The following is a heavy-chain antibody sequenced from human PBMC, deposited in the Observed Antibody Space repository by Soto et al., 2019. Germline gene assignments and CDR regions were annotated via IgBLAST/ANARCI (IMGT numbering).Heavy chain of an antibody. J-gene: IGHJ4*02. CDR3: ARPNSSSWPRDYFDY. Sequence: QPGGSLRLSCAASGFTFSSYAMSWVRQAPGKGLEWVAVISYDGSNKYYADSVKGRFTISRDNSKNTLYLQMNSLRAEDTAVYYCARPNSSSWPRDYFDYWGQGTLVTVSS. D-gene: IGHD6-13*01. CDR2: ISYDGSNK. CDR1: GFTFSSYA. V-gene: IGHV3-30-3*01.